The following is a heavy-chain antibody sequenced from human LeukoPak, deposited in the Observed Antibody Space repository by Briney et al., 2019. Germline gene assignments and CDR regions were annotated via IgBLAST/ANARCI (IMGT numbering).Heavy chain of an antibody. CDR1: GFSLSTSGVG. D-gene: IGHD3-22*01. V-gene: IGHV2-5*01. CDR3: AHLDYYDSSGYFNY. J-gene: IGHJ4*02. CDR2: IYWNDDM. Sequence: ESGPTLVKPTQTLTLTCTFSGFSLSTSGVGVGWIRQPPEKALEWLALIYWNDDMRYSPSLKTRLTITKDTSKNQVVLTMTNMDPVDTATYYCAHLDYYDSSGYFNYWGQGTLVTVSS.